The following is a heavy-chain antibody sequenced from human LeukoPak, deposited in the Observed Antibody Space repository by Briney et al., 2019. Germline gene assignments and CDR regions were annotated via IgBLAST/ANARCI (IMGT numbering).Heavy chain of an antibody. CDR3: AKDQEPPFSSGWYVPDY. Sequence: GGSLRLSCAASGFIFSSHGMHCVRQAPGKGLEWVAVISYDGSNKYYADSVKGRFTISGDNSKNTLYLQMNSLRAEDTAVYYCAKDQEPPFSSGWYVPDYWGQGTLLTVSS. D-gene: IGHD3-22*01. CDR1: GFIFSSHG. V-gene: IGHV3-30*18. CDR2: ISYDGSNK. J-gene: IGHJ4*02.